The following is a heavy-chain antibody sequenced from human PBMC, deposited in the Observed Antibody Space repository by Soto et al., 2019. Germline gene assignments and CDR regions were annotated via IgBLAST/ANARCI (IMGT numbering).Heavy chain of an antibody. D-gene: IGHD3-22*01. CDR3: AADPFPYDSSGPPFDY. Sequence: SVKVSCKASGFTFTSSAVQWVRQARGQRLEWIGWIVVGSGNTNYAQKFQERVTITRDMSTSTAYMELSSLRSEDTAVYYCAADPFPYDSSGPPFDYWGLGTLVTV. CDR2: IVVGSGNT. CDR1: GFTFTSSA. V-gene: IGHV1-58*01. J-gene: IGHJ4*02.